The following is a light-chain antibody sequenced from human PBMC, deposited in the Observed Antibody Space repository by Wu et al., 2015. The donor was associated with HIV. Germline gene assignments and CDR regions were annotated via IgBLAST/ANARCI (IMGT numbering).Light chain of an antibody. V-gene: IGKV3-15*01. J-gene: IGKJ1*01. Sequence: ETVMTQSPATLSVSPGERATLSCRASQSVSSNLAWYQQKPGQAPRLLIYGASTRATGIPARFSGSGSGTEFTLTISSLQSEDFAVYYCQHYNNWPPATFGQGTKVDIK. CDR3: QHYNNWPPAT. CDR2: GAS. CDR1: QSVSSN.